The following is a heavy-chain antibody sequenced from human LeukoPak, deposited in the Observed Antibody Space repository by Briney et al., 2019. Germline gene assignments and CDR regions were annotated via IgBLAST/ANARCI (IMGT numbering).Heavy chain of an antibody. V-gene: IGHV3-43D*03. CDR3: AKEGDYGKSTYYYYYMDV. CDR2: ISWDGGST. Sequence: GGSLRLSCAASGFTFDDYAMHWVRQAPGKGLEWVSLISWDGGSTYYADSVKGRFTISRDNSKNSLYLQMNSLRAEDTALYYCAKEGDYGKSTYYYYYMDVWGKGTTVTVSS. D-gene: IGHD4-17*01. CDR1: GFTFDDYA. J-gene: IGHJ6*03.